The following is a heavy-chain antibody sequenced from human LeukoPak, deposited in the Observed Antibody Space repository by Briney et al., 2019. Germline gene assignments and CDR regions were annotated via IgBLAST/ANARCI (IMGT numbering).Heavy chain of an antibody. CDR3: AGGAVAGLDAFDI. J-gene: IGHJ3*02. D-gene: IGHD6-19*01. Sequence: SETLSLTCAASGGSISSSSYYWGWIRQPPGKGLEWIGSIYYSGSTYYNPSLKSRVTISVDTSKNQFPLKLSSVTAADTAVYYCAGGAVAGLDAFDIWGQGTMVTVSS. V-gene: IGHV4-39*06. CDR1: GGSISSSSYY. CDR2: IYYSGST.